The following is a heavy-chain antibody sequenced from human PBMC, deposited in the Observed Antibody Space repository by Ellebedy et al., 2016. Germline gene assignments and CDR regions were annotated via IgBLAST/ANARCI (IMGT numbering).Heavy chain of an antibody. Sequence: ASVKVSCKASGYTFTSYDINWVRQATGQGLEWMGWMNPNSGNTGYAQKFQGRVTMTRNTSISTAYMELSSLRAGDTALYYCARGSARYSSGWIDYWGQGTLVTVSS. CDR2: MNPNSGNT. J-gene: IGHJ4*02. V-gene: IGHV1-8*01. D-gene: IGHD3-10*01. CDR3: ARGSARYSSGWIDY. CDR1: GYTFTSYD.